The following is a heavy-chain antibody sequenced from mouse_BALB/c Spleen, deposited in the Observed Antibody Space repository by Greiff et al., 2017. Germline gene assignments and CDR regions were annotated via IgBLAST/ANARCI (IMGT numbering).Heavy chain of an antibody. CDR3: ATTGFAY. CDR1: GFTFSSFG. CDR2: ISSGSSTI. Sequence: EVMLVESGGGLVQPGGSRKLSCAASGFTFSSFGMHWVRQAPEKGLEWVAYISSGSSTIYYADTVKGRFTISRDNPKNTLFLQMTSLRSEDTAMYYCATTGFAYWGQGTLVTVSA. D-gene: IGHD6-1*01. V-gene: IGHV5-17*02. J-gene: IGHJ3*01.